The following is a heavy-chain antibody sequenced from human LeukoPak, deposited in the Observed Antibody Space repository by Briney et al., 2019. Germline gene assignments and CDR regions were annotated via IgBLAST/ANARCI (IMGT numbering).Heavy chain of an antibody. Sequence: GGSLRLSCAASGFTFSNYYMSWVRQAPGKGLEWVSYISSSGSTIYYADSVKGRFTISRDNAKNSLYLQMNSLRAEDTAVYYCARDTTVAGDYDDYDVWGQGTMVTVS. CDR2: ISSSGSTI. CDR1: GFTFSNYY. CDR3: ARDTTVAGDYDDYDV. J-gene: IGHJ3*01. V-gene: IGHV3-11*01. D-gene: IGHD6-19*01.